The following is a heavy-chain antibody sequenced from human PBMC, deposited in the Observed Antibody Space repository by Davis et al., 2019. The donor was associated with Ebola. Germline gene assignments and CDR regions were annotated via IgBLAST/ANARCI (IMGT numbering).Heavy chain of an antibody. V-gene: IGHV3-21*01. D-gene: IGHD3-3*01. CDR1: GFTFSSYS. CDR2: ISSSSSYI. CDR3: ATQSYDFWSGAGELDN. Sequence: GESLKISCAASGFTFSSYSMNWVRQAPGKGLEWVSSISSSSSYIYYADSVKGRFTISRDNAKNSLYLQMNSLRAEDTAVYYCATQSYDFWSGAGELDNWGQGTLVTVSS. J-gene: IGHJ4*02.